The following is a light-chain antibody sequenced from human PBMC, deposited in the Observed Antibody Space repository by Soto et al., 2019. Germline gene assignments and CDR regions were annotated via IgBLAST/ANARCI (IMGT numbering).Light chain of an antibody. CDR1: SSDVGSYNL. V-gene: IGLV2-23*02. CDR2: EVS. Sequence: QSVLTQPASVSGSPGQSITISCTGTSSDVGSYNLVSWFQQHPGKAPKLIIYEVSKRPSGLSNRFSGSKSGNTASLTISGLQAEDEADYYCCSYAGSYYYVFGTGTKVTVL. J-gene: IGLJ1*01. CDR3: CSYAGSYYYV.